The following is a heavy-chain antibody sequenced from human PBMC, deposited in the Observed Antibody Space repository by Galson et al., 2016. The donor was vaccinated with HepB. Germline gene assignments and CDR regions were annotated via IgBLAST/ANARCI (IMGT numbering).Heavy chain of an antibody. CDR1: GFTFSSYW. D-gene: IGHD6-6*01. Sequence: SLRLSCAASGFTFSSYWMHWVRQAPGKGLVWVSRINSDGSSTSYADSVKGRFTISRDNAKNTLYLQMNSLRAEDTAVYYCARTLASSSAAGYFQHWGQGTLITVSS. J-gene: IGHJ1*01. V-gene: IGHV3-74*01. CDR2: INSDGSST. CDR3: ARTLASSSAAGYFQH.